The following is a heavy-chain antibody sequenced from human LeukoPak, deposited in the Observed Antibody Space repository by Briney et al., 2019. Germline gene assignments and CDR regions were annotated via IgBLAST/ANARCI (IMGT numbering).Heavy chain of an antibody. CDR2: IYATGST. CDR3: ARHGSVRSPLGP. J-gene: IGHJ5*02. Sequence: DPSENLSLTCTVSGGSISSYYWSWIRQPPGKGLEWIWYIYATGSTNYNPSLKSRVTISVDTSKNQFSLNLRSVTAADTAVYYCARHGSVRSPLGPWGQGTLVTVSS. V-gene: IGHV4-4*09. D-gene: IGHD3-10*01. CDR1: GGSISSYY.